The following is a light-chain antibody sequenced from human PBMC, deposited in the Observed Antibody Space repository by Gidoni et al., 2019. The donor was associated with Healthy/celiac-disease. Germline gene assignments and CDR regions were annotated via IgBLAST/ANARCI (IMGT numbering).Light chain of an antibody. V-gene: IGLV6-57*03. CDR3: QSYDSSNHWV. CDR1: SGSIASTY. CDR2: EDN. J-gene: IGLJ3*02. Sequence: NFMLTQPHSVSESPGKTVTISCTRSSGSIASTYVQWYQQRPGSAPTIVIYEDNQRPSGVPDRFSGSIDNSSNSASLTISGLKTEDEADYYCQSYDSSNHWVFGGGTKLTVL.